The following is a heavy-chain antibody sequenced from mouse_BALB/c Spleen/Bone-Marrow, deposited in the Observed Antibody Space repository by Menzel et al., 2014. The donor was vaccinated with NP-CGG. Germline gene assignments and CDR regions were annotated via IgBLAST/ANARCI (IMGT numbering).Heavy chain of an antibody. D-gene: IGHD1-1*02. CDR1: GFTFSSYG. V-gene: IGHV5-6-3*01. CDR3: ARVWYFDY. Sequence: EVHLVESGGGLVQPGGSLKLSCAASGFTFSSYGMSWVRQTPDKRLELVATINSNGGSTYYPDSVKGRFTISRDNAKNTLYLQMSSLKSEDTAMYYCARVWYFDYWGQGTSLTVFS. CDR2: INSNGGST. J-gene: IGHJ2*03.